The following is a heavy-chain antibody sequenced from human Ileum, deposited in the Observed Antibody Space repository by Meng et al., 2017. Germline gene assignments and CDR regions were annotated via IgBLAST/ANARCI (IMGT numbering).Heavy chain of an antibody. J-gene: IGHJ4*02. V-gene: IGHV4-61*01. CDR2: MYFSGST. CDR3: ARGHYDKYFDS. Sequence: QVQLPGSGPGLVRPSETLSLTCTISGGSVNTGSYYWSWIRQPPGKGLEWIGYMYFSGSTKYNASLKSRVSISVDTSKKQFSLNLTSVTAADTAVYYCARGHYDKYFDSWGQGTLVTVSS. CDR1: GGSVNTGSYY. D-gene: IGHD3-22*01.